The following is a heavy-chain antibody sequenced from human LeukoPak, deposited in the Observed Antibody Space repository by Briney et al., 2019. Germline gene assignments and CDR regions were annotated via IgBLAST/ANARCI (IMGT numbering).Heavy chain of an antibody. D-gene: IGHD3-22*01. V-gene: IGHV3-66*01. CDR1: GFTVSSNY. CDR3: ARGRSGYYEEEDC. CDR2: IYSGGST. Sequence: PGGSLGLSCAASGFTVSSNYMSWVRQAPGKGLEWVSVIYSGGSTYYADSVKGRFTISRDNSKNTLYLQMNSLRAEDTAVYYCARGRSGYYEEEDCWGQGTLVTVSS. J-gene: IGHJ4*02.